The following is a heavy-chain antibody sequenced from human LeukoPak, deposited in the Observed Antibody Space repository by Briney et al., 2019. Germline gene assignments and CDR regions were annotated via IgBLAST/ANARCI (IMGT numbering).Heavy chain of an antibody. J-gene: IGHJ6*03. Sequence: GGSLRLSCATSGLTFSSYSMNWVRQAPGKGLEWVSSISGSTNYIYYADSVKGRFTISRDNAKNSLYLQMNSLRAEDTAVYYCARNSGYSSSWSLPYYYYYYMDVWGKGTTVTVSS. CDR3: ARNSGYSSSWSLPYYYYYYMDV. CDR2: ISGSTNYI. V-gene: IGHV3-21*01. D-gene: IGHD6-13*01. CDR1: GLTFSSYS.